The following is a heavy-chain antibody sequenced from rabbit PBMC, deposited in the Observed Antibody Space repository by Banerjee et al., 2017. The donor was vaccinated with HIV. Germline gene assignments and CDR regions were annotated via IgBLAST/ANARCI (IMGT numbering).Heavy chain of an antibody. CDR2: IYTGSSGST. D-gene: IGHD4-1*01. Sequence: QQQLEESGGGLVKPGASLTLTCTASGFTFSSYYICWVRQAPGKGLEWIACIYTGSSGSTYYASWAKGRFTISKTSSTTVTLQMTSLTAADTATYFCARDLAGVIGWNFNLWGPGTLVTVS. J-gene: IGHJ4*01. V-gene: IGHV1S45*01. CDR1: GFTFSSYY. CDR3: ARDLAGVIGWNFNL.